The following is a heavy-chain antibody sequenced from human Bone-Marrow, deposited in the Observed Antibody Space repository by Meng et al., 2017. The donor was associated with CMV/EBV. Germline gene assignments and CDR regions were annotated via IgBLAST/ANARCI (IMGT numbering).Heavy chain of an antibody. CDR2: ISSSGSTI. D-gene: IGHD6-13*01. CDR1: RFTFSDYY. Sequence: GESLKISCAASRFTFSDYYMSWIRQAPGKGLEWVSYISSSGSTIYYADSVKGRFTISRDNAKKSLYLQMNSLRAEDTAVYYCAKDREDIAAASDGFDYWGQGTLVTVSS. CDR3: AKDREDIAAASDGFDY. V-gene: IGHV3-11*01. J-gene: IGHJ4*02.